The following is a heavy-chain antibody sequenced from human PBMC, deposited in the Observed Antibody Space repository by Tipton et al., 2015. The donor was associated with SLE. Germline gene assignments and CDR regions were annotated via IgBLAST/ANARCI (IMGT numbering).Heavy chain of an antibody. V-gene: IGHV4-61*02. CDR2: IYTSGST. J-gene: IGHJ4*02. CDR3: ARHSGD. Sequence: LRLSCTVSGGSISSGSYYWSWIRQPAGKGLEWIGRIYTSGSTNYNPSLKSRVTISVDTSKNQFSLKLSSVTAADTAVYYCARHSGDWGQGTLVTVSS. CDR1: GGSISSGSYY. D-gene: IGHD3-10*01.